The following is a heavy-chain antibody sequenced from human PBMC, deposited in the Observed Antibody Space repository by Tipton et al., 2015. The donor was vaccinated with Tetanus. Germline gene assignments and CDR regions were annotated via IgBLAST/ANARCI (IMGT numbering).Heavy chain of an antibody. CDR3: AREADCSGGSCFSGDFDT. Sequence: SLRLSCAASGFIFSSYGIHWVRQAPGKGLEWLAVSWYDGTDKYYADSVKGRFTISRDNSKNTLYLQMNSLRAEDTALHYCAREADCSGGSCFSGDFDTWGQGTQVTVSS. J-gene: IGHJ4*02. CDR2: SWYDGTDK. V-gene: IGHV3-33*01. D-gene: IGHD2-15*01. CDR1: GFIFSSYG.